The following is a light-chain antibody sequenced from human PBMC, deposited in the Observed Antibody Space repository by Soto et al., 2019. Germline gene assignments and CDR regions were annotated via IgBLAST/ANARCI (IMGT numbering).Light chain of an antibody. CDR3: QQYNSYSPWT. CDR1: QSISSW. CDR2: DAS. Sequence: DTQMPRSPSTLSASVYETPRTRATLTCRASQSISSWLAWYQQKPGKAPKLLIYDASSLESGVPSRFSGSGSGTEFTLTISSLQPDDFATYYCQQYNSYSPWTFGQGTKVDI. J-gene: IGKJ1*01. V-gene: IGKV1-5*01.